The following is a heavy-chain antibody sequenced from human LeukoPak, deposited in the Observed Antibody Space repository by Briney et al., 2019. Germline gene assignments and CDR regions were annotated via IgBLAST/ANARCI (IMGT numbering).Heavy chain of an antibody. CDR3: ARDPESSSFDL. D-gene: IGHD6-13*01. J-gene: IGHJ4*02. Sequence: PGGSLRLSCAASGFSFSTYWMSWVRQTPEKGLEFVANIDQGGSVRNYMDSLKGRCTISRDNAKKSLCLEINSLRADHTAVYCCARDPESSSFDLWGRGALVTVSS. CDR2: IDQGGSVR. V-gene: IGHV3-7*01. CDR1: GFSFSTYW.